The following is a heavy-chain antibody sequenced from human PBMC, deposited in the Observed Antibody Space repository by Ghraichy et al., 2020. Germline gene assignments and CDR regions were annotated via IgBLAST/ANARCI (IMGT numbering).Heavy chain of an antibody. CDR2: ISSNGGST. D-gene: IGHD3-3*01. CDR1: GFTFSSYA. Sequence: GESLNISCSASGFTFSSYAMHWVRQAPGKGLEYVSAISSNGGSTYYADSVKGRFTISRDNSKNTLYLQMSSLRAEDTAVYYCVKDKKVVADDPDYWGQGTLVTVSS. V-gene: IGHV3-64D*09. J-gene: IGHJ4*02. CDR3: VKDKKVVADDPDY.